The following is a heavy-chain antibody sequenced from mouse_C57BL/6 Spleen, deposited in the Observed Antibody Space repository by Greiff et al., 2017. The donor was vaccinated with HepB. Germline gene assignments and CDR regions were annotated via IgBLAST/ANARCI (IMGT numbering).Heavy chain of an antibody. V-gene: IGHV5-4*01. Sequence: DVQLVESGGGLVKPGGSLKLSCAASGFTFSSYAMSWVRQTPEKRLEWVATISDGGSYTYYPDNVKGRFTISRDNAKNTLYLQMSHLKSEDTAMYYCARVYYDYEFYAMDYWGQGTSVTVAS. CDR2: ISDGGSYT. CDR3: ARVYYDYEFYAMDY. CDR1: GFTFSSYA. J-gene: IGHJ4*01. D-gene: IGHD2-4*01.